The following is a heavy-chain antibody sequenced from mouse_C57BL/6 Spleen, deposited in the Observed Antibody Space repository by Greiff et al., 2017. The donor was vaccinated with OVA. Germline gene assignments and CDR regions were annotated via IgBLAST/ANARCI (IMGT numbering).Heavy chain of an antibody. V-gene: IGHV1-78*01. D-gene: IGHD1-1*01. CDR2: IYPRDGST. J-gene: IGHJ4*01. CDR3: ARDYYGSSYDYYAMDY. Sequence: VQLQQSDAELVKPGASVKISCKVSGYTFTDHTIHWMKQRPEQGLEWIGYIYPRDGSTKYNEKFKGKATLTADKSSSTAYMQLNSLTSEDSAVYFCARDYYGSSYDYYAMDYWGQGTSVTVSS. CDR1: GYTFTDHT.